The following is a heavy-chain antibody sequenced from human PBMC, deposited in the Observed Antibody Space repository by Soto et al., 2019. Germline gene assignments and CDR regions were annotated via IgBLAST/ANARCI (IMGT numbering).Heavy chain of an antibody. CDR2: ISSSSSTI. Sequence: GGSLRLSCAASGFTFSSYSMNWVRQAPGKGLEWVSYISSSSSTIYYADSVKGRFTISRDNAKNSLYLQMNSLRAEDTAVYYWAGNRPHGLNWFDPWGQGTLVTVSS. D-gene: IGHD6-19*01. CDR1: GFTFSSYS. J-gene: IGHJ5*02. CDR3: AGNRPHGLNWFDP. V-gene: IGHV3-48*01.